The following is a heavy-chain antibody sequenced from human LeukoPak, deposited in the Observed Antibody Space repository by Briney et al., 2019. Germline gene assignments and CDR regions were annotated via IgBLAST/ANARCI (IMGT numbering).Heavy chain of an antibody. Sequence: PERSLKLSCAASGFTFTSYGMHWVRQAPGKGLEWVAVIWYDGSNKYYADSVKGRFTISRDNSKNALYLQMNSLRVEDTAMYYCARKYSGYDGGMDVWGQGTTVTVS. CDR1: GFTFTSYG. CDR3: ARKYSGYDGGMDV. D-gene: IGHD5-12*01. CDR2: IWYDGSNK. J-gene: IGHJ6*02. V-gene: IGHV3-33*01.